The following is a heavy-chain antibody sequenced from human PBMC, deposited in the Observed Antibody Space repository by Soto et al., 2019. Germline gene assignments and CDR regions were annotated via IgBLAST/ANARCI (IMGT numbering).Heavy chain of an antibody. CDR2: IYYSGST. CDR3: ARDMYDFWSGPEYYYYGMDV. D-gene: IGHD3-3*01. Sequence: SETLSLTCTVSGGSISSYYWSWIRQPPGKGLEWIGYIYYSGSTNYNPSLKSRVTISVDTSKNQFSLKLSSVTAADTAVYYCARDMYDFWSGPEYYYYGMDVWGQGTTVTVSS. J-gene: IGHJ6*02. V-gene: IGHV4-59*01. CDR1: GGSISSYY.